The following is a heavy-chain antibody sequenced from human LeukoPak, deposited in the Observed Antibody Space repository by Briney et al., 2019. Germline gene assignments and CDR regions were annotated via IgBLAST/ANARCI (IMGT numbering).Heavy chain of an antibody. V-gene: IGHV3-30-3*01. Sequence: PGGSLRLSCAASGFTFSSYAMHWVRQAPGKGLEWVAVISYDGSNKYYADSVKGRFTISRDNSENTLYLQMNSLRAEDTAVYYCATDSRDIVVVPAAILDAFDIWGQGTMVTVSS. CDR3: ATDSRDIVVVPAAILDAFDI. CDR1: GFTFSSYA. D-gene: IGHD2-2*02. CDR2: ISYDGSNK. J-gene: IGHJ3*02.